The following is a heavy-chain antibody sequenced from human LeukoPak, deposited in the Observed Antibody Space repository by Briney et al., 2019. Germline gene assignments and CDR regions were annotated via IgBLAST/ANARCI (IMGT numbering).Heavy chain of an antibody. V-gene: IGHV3-23*01. D-gene: IGHD3-22*01. CDR3: SRGGHGYHSRGYYYVDIDY. J-gene: IGHJ4*02. CDR1: GFTFHNND. CDR2: IDDGGIKQ. Sequence: CGSLRLSCAASGFTFHNNDMPGVRQAPGKGVAGVSTIDDGGIKQYLPDSLKGRFTDPRDNSKNMLFLQMNSLRAEDTAVYYCSRGGHGYHSRGYYYVDIDYWGQGNLVTVSS.